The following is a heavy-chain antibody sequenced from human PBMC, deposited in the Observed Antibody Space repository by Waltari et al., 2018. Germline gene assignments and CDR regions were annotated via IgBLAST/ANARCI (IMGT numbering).Heavy chain of an antibody. Sequence: QVQLQQWGAGPLKPSETLSLTCAACGGSFRGYYWSWIRQPPGKWLEWIGEIKNSGSTNYNPSLKSRVTISVDTSKNQFSLKLSSVTAADTAVYYCARHRRYERQYNWFDPWGQGTLVTVSS. V-gene: IGHV4-34*01. CDR2: IKNSGST. CDR1: GGSFRGYY. CDR3: ARHRRYERQYNWFDP. J-gene: IGHJ5*02. D-gene: IGHD5-12*01.